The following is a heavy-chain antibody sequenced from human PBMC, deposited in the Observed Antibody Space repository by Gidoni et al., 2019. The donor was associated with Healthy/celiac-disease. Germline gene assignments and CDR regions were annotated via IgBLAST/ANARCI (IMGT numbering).Heavy chain of an antibody. Sequence: QVQLVQSGAEVKKPGSSVKVSCKASGGTFSSYAISWVRQAPGQGLEWMGGIIPIFGTANYAQKFQGRVTITADESTSTAYMELSSLRSEDTAVYYCARAYWYYDNPTPLLDYWGQGTLVTVSS. D-gene: IGHD3-22*01. CDR3: ARAYWYYDNPTPLLDY. J-gene: IGHJ4*02. CDR2: IIPIFGTA. V-gene: IGHV1-69*01. CDR1: GGTFSSYA.